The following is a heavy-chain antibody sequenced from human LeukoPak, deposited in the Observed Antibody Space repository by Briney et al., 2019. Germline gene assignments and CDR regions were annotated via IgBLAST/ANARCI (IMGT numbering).Heavy chain of an antibody. D-gene: IGHD3-3*01. J-gene: IGHJ3*02. Sequence: PETLSLTCAVYGGSFSGYYWSWIRQPPGKGLEWIGEINHSGSTNYNPSLKSRVTISVDTSKNQFSLKLSSVTAADTAVYYCARHYVLRFLEWLRDAFDIWGQGTMVTVSS. CDR2: INHSGST. CDR1: GGSFSGYY. V-gene: IGHV4-34*01. CDR3: ARHYVLRFLEWLRDAFDI.